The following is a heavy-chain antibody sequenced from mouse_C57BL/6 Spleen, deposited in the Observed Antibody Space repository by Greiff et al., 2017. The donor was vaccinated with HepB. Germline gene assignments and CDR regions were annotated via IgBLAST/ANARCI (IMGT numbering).Heavy chain of an antibody. D-gene: IGHD1-1*01. Sequence: VQLQQSGPGMVKPSQSLSLTCTVTGYSITSGYDWHWIRHFPGNKLEWMGYISYSGSTNYNPSLKSRISITHDTSKNHFFLKLNSVTTEDTATYYCAREYYGRYFDVWGTGTTVTVSS. CDR2: ISYSGST. CDR1: GYSITSGYD. V-gene: IGHV3-1*01. CDR3: AREYYGRYFDV. J-gene: IGHJ1*03.